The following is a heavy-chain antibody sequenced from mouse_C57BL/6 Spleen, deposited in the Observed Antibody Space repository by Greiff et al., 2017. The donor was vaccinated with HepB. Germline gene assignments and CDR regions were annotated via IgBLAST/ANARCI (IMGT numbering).Heavy chain of an antibody. D-gene: IGHD1-1*01. J-gene: IGHJ2*01. CDR3: ARDYYGSRAV. V-gene: IGHV1-55*01. Sequence: VQLQQSGAELVKPGASVKMSCKASGYTFTSYWITWVKQRPGQGLEWIGDIYPGSGSTNYNEKFKSKATLTVDTSSSTAYMQLSSLTSEDSAVYYCARDYYGSRAVWGQGTTLTVSS. CDR1: GYTFTSYW. CDR2: IYPGSGST.